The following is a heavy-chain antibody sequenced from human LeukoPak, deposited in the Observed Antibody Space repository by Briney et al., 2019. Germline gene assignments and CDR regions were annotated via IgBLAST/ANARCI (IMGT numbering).Heavy chain of an antibody. CDR2: IPYEGRNK. CDR3: GRGCKYISSWSRNKWFDP. Sequence: GVSLRLSCAASGFTFSSYGMSGVRPAPGKGLEWVAVIPYEGRNKYYADSVKGRFTISRDNSKHTLYLQMSSLRVEETAVYYCGRGCKYISSWSRNKWFDPWGQGTLVTVSS. CDR1: GFTFSSYG. D-gene: IGHD6-13*01. J-gene: IGHJ5*02. V-gene: IGHV3-30*03.